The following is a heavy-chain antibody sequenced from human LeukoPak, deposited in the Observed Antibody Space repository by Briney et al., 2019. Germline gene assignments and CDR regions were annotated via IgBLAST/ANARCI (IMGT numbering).Heavy chain of an antibody. CDR2: ISAYNGNT. Sequence: AASVTVSCKASGYTFTSYGTSWVRQAPGQGLEWMGWISAYNGNTNYAQKLQGRVTMTTDTSTSTAYMELRSLRSDDTAVYYCARDLSYDSSGPGGYWGQGTLVTVSS. CDR3: ARDLSYDSSGPGGY. D-gene: IGHD3-22*01. CDR1: GYTFTSYG. J-gene: IGHJ4*02. V-gene: IGHV1-18*01.